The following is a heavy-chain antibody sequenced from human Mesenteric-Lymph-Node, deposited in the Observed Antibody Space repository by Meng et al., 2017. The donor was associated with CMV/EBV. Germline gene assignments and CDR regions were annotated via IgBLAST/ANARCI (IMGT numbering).Heavy chain of an antibody. D-gene: IGHD2-8*01. CDR1: GFTFSDYS. CDR2: ISSGSTYT. CDR3: SSLYQSLPVCDD. J-gene: IGHJ4*02. V-gene: IGHV3-21*01. Sequence: GESLKISCAASGFTFSDYSLNWVRQAPGKGLEWVSYISSGSTYTYYADSVKGRFTISRDNAKNSLYLQMNSLRVGDTAVYVYSSLYQSLPVCDDWGQGILVTVSS.